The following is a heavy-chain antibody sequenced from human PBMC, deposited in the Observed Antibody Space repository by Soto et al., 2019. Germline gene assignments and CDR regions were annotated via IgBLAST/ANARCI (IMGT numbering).Heavy chain of an antibody. Sequence: QVQLQESGPGLVNPSQTLSLTCTVSAGSIGSGFYYWSWIRQHPGKGLEWIGYIYSRSNTYYNPSLRSRVTISLDTSDNQFSLSLSSVSAADTAVYYCATGTSYFYMDVWGKGTTVTVSS. V-gene: IGHV4-31*03. D-gene: IGHD2-2*01. J-gene: IGHJ6*03. CDR2: IYSRSNT. CDR1: AGSIGSGFYY. CDR3: ATGTSYFYMDV.